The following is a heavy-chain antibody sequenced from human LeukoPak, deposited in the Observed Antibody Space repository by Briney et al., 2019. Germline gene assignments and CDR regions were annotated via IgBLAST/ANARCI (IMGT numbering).Heavy chain of an antibody. CDR1: GFTVSSNS. Sequence: GGSLRLPCTVSGFTVSSNSMSWVRQAPGKGLEWVSFIYSDNTHYSDSVKGRFTISRDNSKNTLYLQMNSLRAEDTAVYYCARRAGAYSHPYDYWGQGTLVTASS. J-gene: IGHJ4*02. CDR3: ARRAGAYSHPYDY. D-gene: IGHD4/OR15-4a*01. CDR2: IYSDNT. V-gene: IGHV3-53*01.